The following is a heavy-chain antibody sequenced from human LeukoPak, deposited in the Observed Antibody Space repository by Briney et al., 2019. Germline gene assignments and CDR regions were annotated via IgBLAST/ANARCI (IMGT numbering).Heavy chain of an antibody. Sequence: PSETLSLTCTVYGGSFSNYFWSWIRQPPGKGLEWIGEINHSGGTNYNPSLKSRVTISLDTSKNQFSLKLSSVTAADTAVYYCARARCVYCTNGVRYAPAVCHYYYMDVWGKGTTVTVSS. CDR1: GGSFSNYF. CDR3: ARARCVYCTNGVRYAPAVCHYYYMDV. V-gene: IGHV4-34*01. J-gene: IGHJ6*03. CDR2: INHSGGT. D-gene: IGHD2-8*01.